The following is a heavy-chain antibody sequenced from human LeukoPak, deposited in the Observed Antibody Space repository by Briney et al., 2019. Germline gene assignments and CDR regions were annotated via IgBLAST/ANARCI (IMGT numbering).Heavy chain of an antibody. J-gene: IGHJ2*01. V-gene: IGHV3-21*01. Sequence: GGSLRLSCAASGFTFNSYSMNWVRQAPGKGLDWVSSISYSSSYIYYADSVKGRFTISRDNAKNSLYLQMNSLRAEDTAVYYCARGQAVAAGGFDLWGRGTLVTVSS. CDR2: ISYSSSYI. CDR3: ARGQAVAAGGFDL. D-gene: IGHD6-19*01. CDR1: GFTFNSYS.